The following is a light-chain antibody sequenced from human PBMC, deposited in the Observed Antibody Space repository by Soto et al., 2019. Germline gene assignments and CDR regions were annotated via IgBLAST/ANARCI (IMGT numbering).Light chain of an antibody. CDR3: QQYNNWPPIT. V-gene: IGKV3-15*01. J-gene: IGKJ5*01. CDR2: DTS. CDR1: QRVSIN. Sequence: EIVMTQSPATLSVSPGERATLSCRASQRVSINLAWYQQKPGQAPRLLIYDTSTSATDIPARFSGGGSGTEFTRTISSLQSEEFAVYYGQQYNNWPPITFGQGTRLEIK.